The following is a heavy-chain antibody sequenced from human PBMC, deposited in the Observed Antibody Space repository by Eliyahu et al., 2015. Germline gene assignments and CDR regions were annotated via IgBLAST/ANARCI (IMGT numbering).Heavy chain of an antibody. CDR1: GYTXTDHY. J-gene: IGHJ4*02. CDR2: IYPHSGGT. D-gene: IGHD2-15*01. Sequence: QVQLVQSGAEVKNPGASVKVSCKTSGYTXTDHYMHWVRXAPGQGVEWMGWIYPHSGGTKCAQKFQDRVTLTRDTSISTAYMELSRLRSDDTAVYYCVRENCNGGNCWAGFDYWGQGTLVTVSS. V-gene: IGHV1-2*02. CDR3: VRENCNGGNCWAGFDY.